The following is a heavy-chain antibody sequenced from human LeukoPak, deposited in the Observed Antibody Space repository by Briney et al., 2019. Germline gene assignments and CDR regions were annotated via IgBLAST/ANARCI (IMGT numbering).Heavy chain of an antibody. J-gene: IGHJ4*02. CDR1: GGSISSYY. Sequence: PSETLSLTCTVSGGSISSYYRSWIRQPPGKGLEWIGNIYYSGSTNYNPSLKSRVTISVDTSKTQFSLKLSSVTAADTAMYYCARESPPRIWGQGTLVTVSS. CDR3: ARESPPRI. D-gene: IGHD2-15*01. CDR2: IYYSGST. V-gene: IGHV4-59*01.